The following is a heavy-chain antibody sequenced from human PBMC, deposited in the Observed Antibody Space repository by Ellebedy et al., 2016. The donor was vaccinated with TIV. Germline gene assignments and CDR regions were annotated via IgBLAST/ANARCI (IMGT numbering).Heavy chain of an antibody. D-gene: IGHD1-14*01. CDR2: ISSSSSTI. J-gene: IGHJ6*02. CDR3: AKDRTNQRYYGMGV. V-gene: IGHV3-48*01. Sequence: GESLKISXAASGFTFSSYSMNWVRQAPGKGLEWVSYISSSSSTIYYADSVKGRFTISRDNSKNTLYLQMNSLRAADTAVYYCAKDRTNQRYYGMGVWGQGTTVTVSS. CDR1: GFTFSSYS.